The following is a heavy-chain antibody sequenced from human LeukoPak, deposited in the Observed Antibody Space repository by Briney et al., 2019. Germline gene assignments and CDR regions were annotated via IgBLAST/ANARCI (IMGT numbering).Heavy chain of an antibody. CDR1: GGSISSYY. CDR2: IYYSGSP. Sequence: SETLSLTCTVSGGSISSYYWSWIRQPPGKGLEWLGYIYYSGSPNYNPSLKSRVIISVATSKNQFSLKLSSVTAADTAVYYCARVEEGYGSGRRENYYYYYMDVWGKGTTVTISS. CDR3: ARVEEGYGSGRRENYYYYYMDV. J-gene: IGHJ6*03. D-gene: IGHD3-10*01. V-gene: IGHV4-59*01.